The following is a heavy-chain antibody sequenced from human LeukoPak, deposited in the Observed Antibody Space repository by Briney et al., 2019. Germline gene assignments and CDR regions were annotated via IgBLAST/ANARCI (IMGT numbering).Heavy chain of an antibody. D-gene: IGHD3-22*01. CDR2: ISYDGSNG. Sequence: PGGSLRLSCAASGFTFSTYFMHWVRQTPGKGLEWVAVISYDGSNGYYADSVKGRFTIFRDNSKNMLFLQMNSLRAEDTAVYYCARYYDSSGYYFGLGFDYWGQGTLVTVSS. J-gene: IGHJ4*02. V-gene: IGHV3-30*04. CDR3: ARYYDSSGYYFGLGFDY. CDR1: GFTFSTYF.